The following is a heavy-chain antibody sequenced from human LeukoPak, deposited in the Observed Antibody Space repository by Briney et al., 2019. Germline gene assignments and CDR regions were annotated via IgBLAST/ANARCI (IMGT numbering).Heavy chain of an antibody. CDR2: ISGSGGST. Sequence: GSLRLSCAASGFPFSSYAMSWVRQAPGKGLEWVSAISGSGGSTYYADSVKGRFTISRDNSKNTLYLQMNSLRAEDTAVYYCARGLAVAGTGYWGQGTLVTVSS. J-gene: IGHJ4*02. D-gene: IGHD6-13*01. CDR3: ARGLAVAGTGY. V-gene: IGHV3-23*01. CDR1: GFPFSSYA.